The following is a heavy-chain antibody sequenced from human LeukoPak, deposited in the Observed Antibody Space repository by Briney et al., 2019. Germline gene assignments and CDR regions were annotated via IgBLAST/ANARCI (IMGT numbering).Heavy chain of an antibody. Sequence: PGGSLRLSCAASGFTFDDYGMTWVRQAPGKGLEWVANINQDGNKKYYVDSVKGRFTISRDNAKNSLYLQMNSLRVEDTAVYYCAEGTTGWGQGTLVTVSS. CDR2: INQDGNKK. V-gene: IGHV3-7*01. CDR3: AEGTTG. D-gene: IGHD1-1*01. J-gene: IGHJ1*01. CDR1: GFTFDDYG.